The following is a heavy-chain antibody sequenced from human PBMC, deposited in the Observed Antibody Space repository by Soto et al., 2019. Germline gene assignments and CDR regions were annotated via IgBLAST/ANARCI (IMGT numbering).Heavy chain of an antibody. CDR3: AKALATGTFGGFDI. D-gene: IGHD1-1*01. CDR2: FSGGGGST. CDR1: GFTFSAYA. V-gene: IGHV3-23*01. Sequence: EVPLLESGGGLVQPGGSLRLSCAASGFTFSAYAMSWVRQAPGKGLEWVSSFSGGGGSTYYADSVRGRFTISRDNSKNTVDLQMNSLRAEDTAVYYCAKALATGTFGGFDIWGQGTMVTVSS. J-gene: IGHJ3*02.